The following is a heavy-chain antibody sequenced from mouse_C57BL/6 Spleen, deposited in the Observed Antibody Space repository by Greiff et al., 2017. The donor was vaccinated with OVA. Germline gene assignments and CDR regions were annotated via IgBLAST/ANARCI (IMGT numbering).Heavy chain of an antibody. Sequence: VQLQQSGPELVKPGASVKISCKASGYSFTDYNMKWVKQSLGKSLEWIGVINPNYGTTSYNQKFKGKATLTVDQSSSTTYIQLNILTSEDSAVYKCARSNGDGYFDVWGKGTTVTVSS. CDR1: GYSFTDYN. CDR2: INPNYGTT. J-gene: IGHJ1*03. CDR3: ARSNGDGYFDV. V-gene: IGHV1-39*01. D-gene: IGHD4-1*02.